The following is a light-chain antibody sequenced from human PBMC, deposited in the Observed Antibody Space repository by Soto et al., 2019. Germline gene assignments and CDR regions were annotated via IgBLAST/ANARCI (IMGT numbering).Light chain of an antibody. J-gene: IGLJ1*01. CDR1: SSDVGGYNY. V-gene: IGLV2-11*01. CDR3: CSFAGNYIYV. CDR2: DVS. Sequence: QSVLTQPRSVSLSPGQSVTMSCTGTSSDVGGYNYVSWYLQHPGKAPKVMIYDVSKRPSGVPDRFSGSKSGNTASLTISGLQSEDEADYYCCSFAGNYIYVFGTGTKVTVL.